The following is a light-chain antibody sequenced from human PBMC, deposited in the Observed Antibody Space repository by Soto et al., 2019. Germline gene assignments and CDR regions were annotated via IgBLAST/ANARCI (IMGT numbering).Light chain of an antibody. V-gene: IGLV2-14*01. CDR2: EVS. CDR1: SSDVGGYNY. CDR3: SSYTSSTSVV. J-gene: IGLJ2*01. Sequence: QAASVSGSPGQSITISCTGTSSDVGGYNYVSWYQQHPGKAPKLMIYEVSNRPSGVSNRFSGSKSGNTASLTISGLQAEDEADYYCSSYTSSTSVVFGGGTKLTVL.